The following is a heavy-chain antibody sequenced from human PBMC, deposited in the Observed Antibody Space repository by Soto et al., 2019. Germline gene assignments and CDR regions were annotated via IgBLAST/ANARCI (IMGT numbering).Heavy chain of an antibody. J-gene: IGHJ4*02. V-gene: IGHV3-23*01. CDR3: ANDIGGGGYELFDY. CDR1: GFTFSSYA. CDR2: ISCSGGST. D-gene: IGHD5-12*01. Sequence: GGSLRLSCAASGFTFSSYAMRWVRQAPGKGLEWVSAISCSGGSTYYADSVKGRFTISRDNAKNTLYLQMNSLRAEDTALYYCANDIGGGGYELFDYWGQGTLVTVSS.